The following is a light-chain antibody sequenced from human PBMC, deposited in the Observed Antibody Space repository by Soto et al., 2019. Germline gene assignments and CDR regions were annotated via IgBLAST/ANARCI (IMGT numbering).Light chain of an antibody. Sequence: QSVLTQPASVSGSPGQSITISCTGTTSDVGSYTSVSWYQQHPGKAPKLIIYEVTERPSGVSNRFSGSKSDNTASLTISGLQAEDEADYYCCSYAGSGTVIFGGGTKVTVL. CDR1: TSDVGSYTS. J-gene: IGLJ2*01. CDR2: EVT. CDR3: CSYAGSGTVI. V-gene: IGLV2-23*02.